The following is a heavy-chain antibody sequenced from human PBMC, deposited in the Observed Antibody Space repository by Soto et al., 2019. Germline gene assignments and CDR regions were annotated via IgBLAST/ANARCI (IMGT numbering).Heavy chain of an antibody. J-gene: IGHJ4*02. D-gene: IGHD1-26*01. CDR3: DRSGNYRLDC. V-gene: IGHV3-48*01. Sequence: EVQLVESGGGLVQPGGSLRLSCAASGFSFSNHNMNWVRQAPGKGLEWISYISTSGSYIYYADSVKGRFTISRDNAKNSLYLQMNSLRAEDTAVYYCDRSGNYRLDCWGQATLVTVSS. CDR1: GFSFSNHN. CDR2: ISTSGSYI.